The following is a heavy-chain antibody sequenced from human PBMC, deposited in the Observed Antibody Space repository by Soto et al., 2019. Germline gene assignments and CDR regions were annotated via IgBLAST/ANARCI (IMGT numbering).Heavy chain of an antibody. CDR2: ISYDGSNK. D-gene: IGHD3-10*01. J-gene: IGHJ4*02. CDR3: PKDLGASMVRGGGADY. CDR1: GFTFGNYG. Sequence: ESGGGVVPPGRSLRLSCAASGFTFGNYGMHWVRQAPGKGLEWVAVISYDGSNKYYADSVKGRFTISRDNSKNTLYLQMNSLRADDTAVYYCPKDLGASMVRGGGADYWGQGTLVTVSS. V-gene: IGHV3-30*18.